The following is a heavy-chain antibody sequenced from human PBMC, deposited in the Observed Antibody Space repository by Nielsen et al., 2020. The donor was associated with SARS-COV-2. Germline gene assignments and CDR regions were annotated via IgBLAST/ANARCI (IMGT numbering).Heavy chain of an antibody. CDR3: AKSGGLDWFDY. Sequence: GESLKISCAASGFTFSTYAMSWVRQAPGKGLEWVSAISGPGGSAYYADSVKGRFTISRDNSKNTLYLQMNSLRAEDTALYYCAKSGGLDWFDYWGQGTLVTVSS. CDR2: ISGPGGSA. D-gene: IGHD3/OR15-3a*01. CDR1: GFTFSTYA. V-gene: IGHV3-23*01. J-gene: IGHJ4*02.